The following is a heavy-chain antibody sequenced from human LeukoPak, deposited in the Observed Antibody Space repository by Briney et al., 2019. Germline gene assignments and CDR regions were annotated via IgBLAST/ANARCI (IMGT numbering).Heavy chain of an antibody. CDR3: ARDLAVATLPTFDY. J-gene: IGHJ4*02. Sequence: ASVKVSCKASGYTFTRYGISWVRQAPGQGLERMGWISGYNGNTNYAQKFQGRVTMTTDTSTSTAYMELRSLRSDDTAVYYCARDLAVATLPTFDYWGQGILVTVSS. D-gene: IGHD6-19*01. V-gene: IGHV1-18*01. CDR1: GYTFTRYG. CDR2: ISGYNGNT.